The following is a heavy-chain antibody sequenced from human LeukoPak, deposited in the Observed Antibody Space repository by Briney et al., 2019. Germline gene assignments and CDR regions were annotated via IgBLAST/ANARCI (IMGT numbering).Heavy chain of an antibody. Sequence: PGGSLRLSCAASGFSFSNYYMTWVRQAPGKGLEWVATIKHDGGDKWSVDSVKGRFTISRDSAKNSLYLQMNSLRAEDTAVYYCATVRHWLVFDYWGQGALVTVSS. J-gene: IGHJ4*02. D-gene: IGHD6-19*01. CDR2: IKHDGGDK. CDR1: GFSFSNYY. CDR3: ATVRHWLVFDY. V-gene: IGHV3-7*01.